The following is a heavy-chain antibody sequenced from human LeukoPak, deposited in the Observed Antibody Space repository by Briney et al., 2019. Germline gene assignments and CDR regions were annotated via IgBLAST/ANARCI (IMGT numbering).Heavy chain of an antibody. CDR2: ISGSGGST. J-gene: IGHJ3*02. CDR1: GFTFSSYA. Sequence: PGGSLRLSCAASGFTFSSYAMSWVRQAPGKGLEWVSVISGSGGSTYYAGSVKGRFTISRDNSYNMLYLQVNSLRAEDTALYYCAKESYYDTSGDAFDIWGRGTMVTVSS. D-gene: IGHD3-22*01. CDR3: AKESYYDTSGDAFDI. V-gene: IGHV3-23*01.